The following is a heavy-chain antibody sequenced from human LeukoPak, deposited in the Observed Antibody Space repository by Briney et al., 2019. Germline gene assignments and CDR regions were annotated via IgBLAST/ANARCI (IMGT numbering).Heavy chain of an antibody. CDR3: ARDEKDYYYYYMDV. Sequence: GGSLRLSCAASGFTFSDYYMSWIRQAPGKGLQWLAYSSTSGSITYYADSVKGRFTISRDNAKNSVYLQMNSLRAEDTAVYYCARDEKDYYYYYMDVWGKGTTVTVSS. CDR1: GFTFSDYY. J-gene: IGHJ6*03. CDR2: SSTSGSIT. V-gene: IGHV3-11*04.